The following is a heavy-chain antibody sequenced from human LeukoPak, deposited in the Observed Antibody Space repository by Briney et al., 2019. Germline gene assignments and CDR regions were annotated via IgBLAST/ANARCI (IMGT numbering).Heavy chain of an antibody. D-gene: IGHD4-11*01. CDR2: ISGSGDST. V-gene: IGHV3-23*01. J-gene: IGHJ4*02. Sequence: GGSLRLSCAASGFTFSSYAMTWVRQAPGKGLEWVSAISGSGDSTFNADSVKGRFTISRDNSKNTLYLQMNSLRAEDTALYYCATSTVAKYDYWGQGTLVAVSS. CDR3: ATSTVAKYDY. CDR1: GFTFSSYA.